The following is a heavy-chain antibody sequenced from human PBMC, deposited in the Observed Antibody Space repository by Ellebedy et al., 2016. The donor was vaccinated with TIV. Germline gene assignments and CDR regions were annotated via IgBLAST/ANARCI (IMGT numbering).Heavy chain of an antibody. D-gene: IGHD3-10*01. Sequence: GGSLRLSXAASGFPFSSYAMSWVRQAPGKGLEWVSAISGSGGSTYYADSVKGRFTISRDNSKNTLYLQMNSLRAEDTAVYYCAYIPRSGSYSNYWGQGTLVTVSS. V-gene: IGHV3-23*01. CDR3: AYIPRSGSYSNY. J-gene: IGHJ4*02. CDR2: ISGSGGST. CDR1: GFPFSSYA.